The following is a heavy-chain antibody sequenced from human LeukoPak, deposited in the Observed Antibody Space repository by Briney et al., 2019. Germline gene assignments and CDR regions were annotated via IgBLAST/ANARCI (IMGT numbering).Heavy chain of an antibody. CDR2: INPNSGGT. V-gene: IGHV1-2*02. CDR1: GYTFTGYY. D-gene: IGHD3-3*01. CDR3: ARDSFLEWSPEHFDY. Sequence: GASVKVSCKASGYTFTGYYMHWVRQAPGQGLEWMGWINPNSGGTNYSQKFQGRVTMTRDTSISTAYMELSRLRSDDTAVYYCARDSFLEWSPEHFDYWGQGTLVTVSS. J-gene: IGHJ4*02.